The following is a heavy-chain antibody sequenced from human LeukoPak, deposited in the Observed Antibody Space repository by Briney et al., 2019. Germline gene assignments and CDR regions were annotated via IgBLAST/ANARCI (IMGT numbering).Heavy chain of an antibody. CDR3: ARAPIRATADFDY. CDR1: GGSISSGGYY. CDR2: IYYSGST. Sequence: SETLSLTCTVSGGSISSGGYYWSWIRQHPGKGLEWIGYIYYSGSTYHNPSLKSRVTISVDTSKNQFSLKLSSVTAADTAVYYCARAPIRATADFDYWGQGTLVTVSS. D-gene: IGHD1-26*01. J-gene: IGHJ4*02. V-gene: IGHV4-31*03.